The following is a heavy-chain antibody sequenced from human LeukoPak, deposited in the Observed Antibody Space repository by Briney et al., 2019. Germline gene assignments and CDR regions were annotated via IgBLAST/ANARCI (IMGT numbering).Heavy chain of an antibody. CDR3: ARHRDSSGWYDFDY. CDR2: IYYSGST. CDR1: GGSINSSNYY. J-gene: IGHJ4*02. V-gene: IGHV4-39*01. Sequence: SETLSLTCTVSGGSINSSNYYWGWIRQPPGKGLEWIGSIYYSGSTYYNPSLKSRVSISVDTSKDQFSLKLSSVTAADTAVYYCARHRDSSGWYDFDYSGQGTLVTVSS. D-gene: IGHD6-19*01.